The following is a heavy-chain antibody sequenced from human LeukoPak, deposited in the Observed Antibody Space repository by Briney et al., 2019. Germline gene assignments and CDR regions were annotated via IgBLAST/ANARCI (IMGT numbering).Heavy chain of an antibody. D-gene: IGHD6-19*01. CDR2: IYYSGST. V-gene: IGHV4-59*08. Sequence: TSETLSLTCTVSGGSISSYYWSWIRQPPGKGLEWIGYIYYSGSTNYNPSLKSRVTISVDTSKNQFSLKLSSVTAADTAVYYCARTGYSSGWTIDYXGXGTLVTVSS. J-gene: IGHJ4*02. CDR1: GGSISSYY. CDR3: ARTGYSSGWTIDY.